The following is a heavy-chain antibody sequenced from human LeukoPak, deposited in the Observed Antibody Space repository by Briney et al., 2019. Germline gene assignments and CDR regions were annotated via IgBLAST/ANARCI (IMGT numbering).Heavy chain of an antibody. D-gene: IGHD2/OR15-2a*01. V-gene: IGHV1-24*01. J-gene: IGHJ6*02. CDR3: ATQGNKQPKNYGMDV. CDR2: FDPEDGET. CDR1: GYTLTELS. Sequence: GASVKVSCKVSGYTLTELSMHWVRQAPGKGLEWMGGFDPEDGETIYAQKFQGRVTMTEDTSSDAAYMELSSLRSEDTAVYYCATQGNKQPKNYGMDVWGQGTTVTVSS.